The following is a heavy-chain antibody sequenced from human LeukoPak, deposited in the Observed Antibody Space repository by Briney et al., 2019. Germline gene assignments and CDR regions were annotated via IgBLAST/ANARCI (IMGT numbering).Heavy chain of an antibody. CDR2: ISGSGGST. J-gene: IGHJ4*02. CDR1: GFTFSSYA. D-gene: IGHD3-10*01. Sequence: GGSLRLSCAASGFTFSSYAMSWVRQAPGKGLEWVSAISGSGGSTYYADSAKGRFTISRDNSKNTLYLQMNSLRAEDTAVYYCAKSISSLSGTFDYWGQGTLVTVSS. CDR3: AKSISSLSGTFDY. V-gene: IGHV3-23*01.